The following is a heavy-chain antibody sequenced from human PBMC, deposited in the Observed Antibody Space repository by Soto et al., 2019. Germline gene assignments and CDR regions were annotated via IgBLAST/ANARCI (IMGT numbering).Heavy chain of an antibody. Sequence: PGEALKISCKGSGYSFTSYWIGWVLQMPGKGLEWMGIIYPGDSDTRYSPSFQGQVTISADKSISTAYLQWSSLKASDTAMYYCASHTNTVKYNLFASWSQGTLVIVSS. CDR1: GYSFTSYW. V-gene: IGHV5-51*01. J-gene: IGHJ5*01. CDR3: ASHTNTVKYNLFAS. CDR2: IYPGDSDT. D-gene: IGHD4-4*01.